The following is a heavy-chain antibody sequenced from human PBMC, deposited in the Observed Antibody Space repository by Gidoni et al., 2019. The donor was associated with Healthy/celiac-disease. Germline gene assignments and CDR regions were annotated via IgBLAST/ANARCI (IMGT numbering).Heavy chain of an antibody. D-gene: IGHD3-10*01. CDR3: ARGAAGSGSRGFYYYAMDV. V-gene: IGHV1-69*01. CDR1: RGTFSNYV. Sequence: QVQLVQSGAEVKKPGSSVKVSCTASRGTFSNYVISWVRQAPGQGREWMGGVIPVYGTSQYAQKFQGRVTISADGSGSTAYMELNSLTSEDTAVYYCARGAAGSGSRGFYYYAMDVWGQGTTVTVSS. CDR2: VIPVYGTS. J-gene: IGHJ6*02.